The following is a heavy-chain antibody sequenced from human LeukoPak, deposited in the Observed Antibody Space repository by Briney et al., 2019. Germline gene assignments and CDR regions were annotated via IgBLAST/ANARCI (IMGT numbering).Heavy chain of an antibody. CDR1: GGTFSSYA. V-gene: IGHV1-69*01. Sequence: SVKVSCKASGGTFSSYAISWVRQAPGQGLEWMGGIIPIFGTANYAQKFQGRVTITADESTSTAYMELSSLRSEDTAVYYCARQRCYCTNGVCYTQYVDYWGQGTLVTVSS. D-gene: IGHD2-8*01. CDR2: IIPIFGTA. CDR3: ARQRCYCTNGVCYTQYVDY. J-gene: IGHJ4*02.